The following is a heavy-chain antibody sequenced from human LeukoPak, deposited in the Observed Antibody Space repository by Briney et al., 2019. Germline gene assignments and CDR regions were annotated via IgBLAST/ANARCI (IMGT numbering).Heavy chain of an antibody. J-gene: IGHJ4*02. D-gene: IGHD1-26*01. CDR2: IKEDGSEK. CDR3: ASGRGGSY. CDR1: GFSFSIYW. Sequence: GGSLRLSCAASGFSFSIYWMTWVRQAPGKGLEWVANIKEDGSEKYYVDSVKGRFTISRDNAKTSLYLQMNSLRTEDTAVYYCASGRGGSYWGQGTLVTVSS. V-gene: IGHV3-7*01.